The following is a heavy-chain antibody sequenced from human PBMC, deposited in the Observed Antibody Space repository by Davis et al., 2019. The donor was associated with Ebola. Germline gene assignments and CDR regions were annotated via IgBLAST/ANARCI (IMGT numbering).Heavy chain of an antibody. Sequence: PSETLSLTCTVSGGSISSHYWSWIRQPPGKGLEWIGYIYYSGSTNYNPSLKSRVTISVDTSKNQFSLKLSSVTAADTAVYYCARVSAAAGTYYYYYYMDVWGKGTTATVSS. V-gene: IGHV4-59*11. D-gene: IGHD6-13*01. CDR1: GGSISSHY. CDR2: IYYSGST. CDR3: ARVSAAAGTYYYYYYMDV. J-gene: IGHJ6*03.